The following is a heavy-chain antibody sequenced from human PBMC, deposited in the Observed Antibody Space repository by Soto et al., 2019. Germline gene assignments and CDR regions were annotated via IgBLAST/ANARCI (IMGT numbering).Heavy chain of an antibody. V-gene: IGHV3-15*01. CDR3: IRMYSGYDPRIDY. CDR2: IRSRSVGATT. J-gene: IGHJ4*02. Sequence: GGSLRLSCAASGISFNDAWISWVRQAPGQGLEWIGRIRSRSVGATTDYAAPVKGRFTISRDDSKNTLYLQMNSLKTEDTAVYYCIRMYSGYDPRIDYWGQGTLVTVSS. D-gene: IGHD5-12*01. CDR1: GISFNDAW.